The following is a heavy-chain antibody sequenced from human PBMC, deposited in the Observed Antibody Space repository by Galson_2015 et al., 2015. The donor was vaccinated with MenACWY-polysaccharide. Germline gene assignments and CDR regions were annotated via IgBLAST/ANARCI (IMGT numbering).Heavy chain of an antibody. CDR3: AKAYPSSWQTSAAFDY. J-gene: IGHJ4*02. CDR2: ISYGGTNK. D-gene: IGHD6-13*01. CDR1: GFTFNNCA. V-gene: IGHV3-30-3*01. Sequence: SLRLSCAASGFTFNNCAMHWVRQAPGKGLEWVAFISYGGTNKYYADSVKGRFTISRDNSKNTLYLQMNSLRAEDTAVYYCAKAYPSSWQTSAAFDYSGQGTLVTVSS.